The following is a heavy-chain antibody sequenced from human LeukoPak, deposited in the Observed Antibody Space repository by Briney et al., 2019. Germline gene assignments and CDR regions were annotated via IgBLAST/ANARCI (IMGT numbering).Heavy chain of an antibody. Sequence: SETLSLTCSVSGYSISSGHYWGWIRQPPGKGLEWIGTIYESGNTYYNPSLKSRVTISVDTSKNQLYLKVSSVTAADTAVYYCARGGYSGYDSAINWFDPWGQGTLVTVSS. CDR2: IYESGNT. D-gene: IGHD5-12*01. CDR3: ARGGYSGYDSAINWFDP. CDR1: GYSISSGHY. V-gene: IGHV4-38-2*02. J-gene: IGHJ5*02.